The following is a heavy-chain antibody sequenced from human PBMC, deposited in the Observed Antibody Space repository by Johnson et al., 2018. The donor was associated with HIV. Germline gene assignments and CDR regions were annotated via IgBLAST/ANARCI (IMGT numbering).Heavy chain of an antibody. CDR3: ARAHLIFPKNAFDN. D-gene: IGHD3-3*02. CDR1: GLSFSNFG. V-gene: IGHV3-7*01. CDR2: INVDGTEK. J-gene: IGHJ3*02. Sequence: VQLVESGGGVVQPGKSLTLSCVGSGLSFSNFGIHWVRQAPGKGPEWVANINVDGTEKFYVDSVQGRFTISRDNVNNSVFLLLNSLKFEDTAVYFCARAHLIFPKNAFDNWGQGTMVNVSS.